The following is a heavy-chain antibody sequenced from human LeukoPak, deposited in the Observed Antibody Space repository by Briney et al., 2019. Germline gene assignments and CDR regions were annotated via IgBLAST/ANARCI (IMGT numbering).Heavy chain of an antibody. CDR3: ARHFGIAVASLDY. D-gene: IGHD6-19*01. CDR2: INHSGST. CDR1: GGSFSGYY. V-gene: IGHV4-34*01. J-gene: IGHJ4*02. Sequence: SEILSLTCAVYGGSFSGYYWSWIRQPPGKGLEWIGEINHSGSTIYNPSLKSRVTISVDTSKNQFSLKLSSVTAADTAVYYCARHFGIAVASLDYWGQGTLVTVSS.